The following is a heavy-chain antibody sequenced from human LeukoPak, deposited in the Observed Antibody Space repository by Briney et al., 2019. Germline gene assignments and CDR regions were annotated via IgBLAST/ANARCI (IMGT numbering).Heavy chain of an antibody. Sequence: SETLSLTCTVSGGSISSYYWSWIRQPPGKGLEWIGYTYYSGSTNYNPSLKSRVTISVDTSKNQFSLKLSSVTAADTAVYYCARELGYYDSSGYDHWGQGTLVTVSS. D-gene: IGHD3-22*01. V-gene: IGHV4-59*01. CDR1: GGSISSYY. CDR2: TYYSGST. J-gene: IGHJ4*02. CDR3: ARELGYYDSSGYDH.